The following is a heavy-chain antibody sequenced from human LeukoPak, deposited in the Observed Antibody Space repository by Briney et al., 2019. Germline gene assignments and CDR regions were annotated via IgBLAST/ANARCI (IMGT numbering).Heavy chain of an antibody. CDR3: ARDYCSSTSCEQPDY. J-gene: IGHJ4*02. Sequence: ASVKVSCKASGYTFTGYYMHWVRQAPGQGLEWMGIINPSGGSTSYAQKFQGRVTMTRDTSTSTVYMELSSLRSEDTAVYYCARDYCSSTSCEQPDYWGQGTLVTVSS. CDR1: GYTFTGYY. CDR2: INPSGGST. D-gene: IGHD2-2*01. V-gene: IGHV1-46*01.